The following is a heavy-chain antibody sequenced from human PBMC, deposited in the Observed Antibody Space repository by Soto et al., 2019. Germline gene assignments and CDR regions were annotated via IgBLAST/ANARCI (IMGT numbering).Heavy chain of an antibody. V-gene: IGHV1-69*13. J-gene: IGHJ6*02. Sequence: ASVKVSCKASGGTFSSYAISWVRQAPGQGLEWMGGIIPIFGTANYAQKFQGRVTITADESTSTAYMELSSLRSEDTAVYYCARTGVVTGYYYYGMDVWGQGTTVTV. CDR2: IIPIFGTA. D-gene: IGHD2-21*02. CDR3: ARTGVVTGYYYYGMDV. CDR1: GGTFSSYA.